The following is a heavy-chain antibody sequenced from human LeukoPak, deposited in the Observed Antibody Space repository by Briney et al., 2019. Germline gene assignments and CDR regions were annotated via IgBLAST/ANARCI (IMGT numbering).Heavy chain of an antibody. V-gene: IGHV3-23*01. J-gene: IGHJ4*02. Sequence: PGGSLRRSCAASGFTFSSYAMSWVRQAPGNGLEWVSAISGSGGSTYYADSGKGRFTISRDNSKNTLYLQMNSLRAEDTAVYYCAKPEKWELYYWGQGTLVTVS. CDR2: ISGSGGST. D-gene: IGHD1-26*01. CDR1: GFTFSSYA. CDR3: AKPEKWELYY.